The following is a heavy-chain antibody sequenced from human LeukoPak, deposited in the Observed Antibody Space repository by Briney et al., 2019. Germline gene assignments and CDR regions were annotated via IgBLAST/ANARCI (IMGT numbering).Heavy chain of an antibody. CDR3: ARRHCTNGVCPFHY. CDR1: GGSISTYY. J-gene: IGHJ4*02. Sequence: SETLSLTCTVSGGSISTYYWSWIRQPPGKGLEWIGFIYYRGTTNYNPSLKSRVTVSVDTSKNQFSLKLRSVTAADTAVYYCARRHCTNGVCPFHYWGQGTLVTVSS. V-gene: IGHV4-59*08. D-gene: IGHD2-8*01. CDR2: IYYRGTT.